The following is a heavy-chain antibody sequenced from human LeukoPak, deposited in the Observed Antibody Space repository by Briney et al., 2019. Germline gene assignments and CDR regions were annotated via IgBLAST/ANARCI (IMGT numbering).Heavy chain of an antibody. V-gene: IGHV4-59*01. Sequence: SETLSLTCTVSSVSLTNYYWSWIRQPPGKGLEGIGYIYYSGSTNYNPSLKSRVTISVDTSKNQFSLKLSSVTAADTAVYYCARGVVIAPQTFDYWGQGTLVTVSS. D-gene: IGHD2-21*01. CDR1: SVSLTNYY. J-gene: IGHJ4*02. CDR2: IYYSGST. CDR3: ARGVVIAPQTFDY.